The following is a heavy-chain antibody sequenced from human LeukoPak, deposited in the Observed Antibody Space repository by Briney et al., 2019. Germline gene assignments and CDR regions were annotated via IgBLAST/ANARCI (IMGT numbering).Heavy chain of an antibody. V-gene: IGHV4-59*01. CDR3: ASRRKYCTNGVCYNGMYFDL. Sequence: SETLSLTCTVSGGSISNYYWSWIRQPPGKGLEWIGYIHYSGSTKYNPSLKSRVTISVDTSKNQFSLKLSSVTAADTAVYYCASRRKYCTNGVCYNGMYFDLWGRGTLVTVSS. D-gene: IGHD2-8*01. CDR2: IHYSGST. J-gene: IGHJ2*01. CDR1: GGSISNYY.